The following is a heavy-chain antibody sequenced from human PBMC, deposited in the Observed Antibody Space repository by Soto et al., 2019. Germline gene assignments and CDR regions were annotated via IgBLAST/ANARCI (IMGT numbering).Heavy chain of an antibody. CDR3: ARVNYYDSSGYYRSYYFDY. V-gene: IGHV4-4*02. CDR1: GGSISNNNW. J-gene: IGHJ4*02. D-gene: IGHD3-22*01. Sequence: QVQLQESGPGLVKPSGTLSLTCAVSGGSISNNNWWSWVRQPPGKGLEWIGETYHSGSTNYNPSLKSPVTISVDKAKNQFSLKLSSVTAADTAVYYCARVNYYDSSGYYRSYYFDYWGQGTLVTVSS. CDR2: TYHSGST.